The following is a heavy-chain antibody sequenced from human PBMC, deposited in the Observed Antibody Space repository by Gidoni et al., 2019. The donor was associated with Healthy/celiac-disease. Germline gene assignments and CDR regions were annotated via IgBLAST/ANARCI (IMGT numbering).Heavy chain of an antibody. Sequence: QVQLQQWGAGLLKPSETLSLTCAVYGGSFSGYYWSWIRQPPGQGREWIGEIKHSGSTNYNPSLKSRVTISVDTSKNQFSLKLSSVTAADTAVYYCHLESRAALDYWGQGTLVTVSS. CDR2: IKHSGST. V-gene: IGHV4-34*01. CDR3: HLESRAALDY. J-gene: IGHJ4*02. D-gene: IGHD2-15*01. CDR1: GGSFSGYY.